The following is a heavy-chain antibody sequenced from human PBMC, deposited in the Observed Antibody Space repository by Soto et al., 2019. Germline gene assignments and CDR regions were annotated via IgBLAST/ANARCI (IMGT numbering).Heavy chain of an antibody. CDR3: ARSLGDSTILDY. Sequence: ASVKVSCKASGYTFTSYYIHWVRPAPGQGLEWMGILNPLGGRTSYAQKFQGRVITTRDTPKSTVYMELSTLRSDDTAVYYCARSLGDSTILDYWGQGTLVTVSS. J-gene: IGHJ4*02. CDR1: GYTFTSYY. D-gene: IGHD2-2*01. CDR2: LNPLGGRT. V-gene: IGHV1-46*01.